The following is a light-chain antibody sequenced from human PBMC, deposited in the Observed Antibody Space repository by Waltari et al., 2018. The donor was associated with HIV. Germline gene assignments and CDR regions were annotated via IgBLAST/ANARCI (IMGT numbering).Light chain of an antibody. CDR1: QSVTSTY. CDR3: QQYGSSPYT. Sequence: IVLTQSPGTLSLSPGERAILSCKTSQSVTSTYLAWYQQKPGQAPRLLIDGTSSRATGIPDRFSGSGSGTDFTLTVSRLEPADFAVYYCQQYGSSPYTFGQGTKLEI. J-gene: IGKJ2*01. CDR2: GTS. V-gene: IGKV3-20*01.